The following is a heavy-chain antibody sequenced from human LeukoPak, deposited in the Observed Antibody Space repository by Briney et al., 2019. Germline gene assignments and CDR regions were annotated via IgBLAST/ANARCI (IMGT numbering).Heavy chain of an antibody. V-gene: IGHV3-33*01. CDR3: ARDQVDVWSLAYCGGDCYPDAFDI. CDR2: IWYDGSNK. CDR1: GFTFSSYG. J-gene: IGHJ3*02. Sequence: GRSLRLSCAASGFTFSSYGMHWVRQAPGKGLEWVAVIWYDGSNKYYADSVKGRFTISRDNSKNTLYLQMNSLRAEDTAVYYCARDQVDVWSLAYCGGDCYPDAFDIWGQGITVTVSS. D-gene: IGHD2-21*02.